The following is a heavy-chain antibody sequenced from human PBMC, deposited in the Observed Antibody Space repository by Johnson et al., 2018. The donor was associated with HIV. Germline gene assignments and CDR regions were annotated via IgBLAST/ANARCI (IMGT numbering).Heavy chain of an antibody. CDR3: VRDGGGAFSI. CDR2: IWYDGNNK. J-gene: IGHJ3*02. V-gene: IGHV3-33*08. CDR1: GFTFSSYG. D-gene: IGHD2-15*01. Sequence: QVQLVESGGGVVQPGRSLRLSCAASGFTFSSYGMHWVRQAPGKGLQWVAVIWYDGNNKYYADSVKGRFTISRDNSKNTLYLEMNSVRAEDTAVYYCVRDGGGAFSIWGQETMVTVSS.